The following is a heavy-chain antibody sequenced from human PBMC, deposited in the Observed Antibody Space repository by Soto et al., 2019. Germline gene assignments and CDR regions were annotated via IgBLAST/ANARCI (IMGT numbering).Heavy chain of an antibody. Sequence: SETLSLTCTVSGGSISSYDLSWIRQPPGKGLEWIGYIYYSGSTNYNPSLKSRVTISVDTSKNQFSLKLSSVTAADTAVYYCANGYSYGVFDYWGQGTLVTVSS. CDR2: IYYSGST. V-gene: IGHV4-59*01. CDR3: ANGYSYGVFDY. D-gene: IGHD5-18*01. J-gene: IGHJ4*02. CDR1: GGSISSYD.